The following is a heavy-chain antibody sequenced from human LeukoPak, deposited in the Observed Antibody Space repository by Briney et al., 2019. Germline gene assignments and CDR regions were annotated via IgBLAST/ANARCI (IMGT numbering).Heavy chain of an antibody. V-gene: IGHV7-4-1*02. CDR3: ARAYQRLGELSLPDY. Sequence: ASVKVSCKASGYTFTSYAMNWVRQAPGQGLEWMGWINPNTGDPTYAQGLTGRFVFSLDTSVSTAYLQITSLKADDTAVYYCARAYQRLGELSLPDYWGQGTLVAVSS. J-gene: IGHJ4*02. CDR1: GYTFTSYA. CDR2: INPNTGDP. D-gene: IGHD3-16*02.